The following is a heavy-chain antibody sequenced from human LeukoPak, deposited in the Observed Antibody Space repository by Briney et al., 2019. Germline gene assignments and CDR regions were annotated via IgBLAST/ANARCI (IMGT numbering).Heavy chain of an antibody. D-gene: IGHD3-3*01. CDR3: ATGWSGYPYYYYYMDV. V-gene: IGHV1-18*01. CDR1: GYTFTSYG. J-gene: IGHJ6*03. CDR2: ISAYNGNT. Sequence: ASVKVSCKASGYTFTSYGISWVRQAPGQGLEWLGWISAYNGNTNYAQKLQGRVTMTTDTSTSTAYMELRSLRSDDTAVYYCATGWSGYPYYYYYMDVWGKGTTVTVSS.